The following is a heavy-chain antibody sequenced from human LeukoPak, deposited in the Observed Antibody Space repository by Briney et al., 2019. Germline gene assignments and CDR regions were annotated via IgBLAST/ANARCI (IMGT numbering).Heavy chain of an antibody. CDR1: GGSFSGYY. CDR3: ARRYYYDSSGSQSSPIDY. V-gene: IGHV4-34*01. Sequence: SETLSLTCAVYGGSFSGYYWGWIRQPPGKGLEWIGEINHSGSTNYNPSLKSRVTISVDTSKNQFSLKLSSVTAADTAVYYCARRYYYDSSGSQSSPIDYWGQGTLVTVPS. D-gene: IGHD3-22*01. J-gene: IGHJ4*02. CDR2: INHSGST.